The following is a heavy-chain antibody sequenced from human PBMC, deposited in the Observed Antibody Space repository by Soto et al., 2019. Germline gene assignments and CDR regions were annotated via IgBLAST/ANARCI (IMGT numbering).Heavy chain of an antibody. CDR2: IIPIFGTA. D-gene: IGHD1-26*01. CDR1: GGAFSSYA. J-gene: IGHJ3*02. Sequence: SVKVSCKASGGAFSSYAISWVRQAPGQGLEWMGGIIPIFGTANYAQKFQGRVTITADESTSTAYMELSSLRSEDTAVYYCARAVGDGWGWYDAFDIWGQGTMVTVSS. V-gene: IGHV1-69*13. CDR3: ARAVGDGWGWYDAFDI.